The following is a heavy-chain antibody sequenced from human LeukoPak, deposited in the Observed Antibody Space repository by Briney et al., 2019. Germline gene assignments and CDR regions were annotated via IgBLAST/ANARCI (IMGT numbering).Heavy chain of an antibody. CDR2: IYYSGSP. Sequence: PSETLSLTCTVSGCSISSSSYYWGWIRQPPGMGLEWIGCIYYSGSPYYNPSLKSRVTISVDTSKNQFSLKRSSVTAADTAVYYCARLDYYDSSGYYVWRGFDYWGQGTLVTVSS. J-gene: IGHJ4*02. CDR3: ARLDYYDSSGYYVWRGFDY. V-gene: IGHV4-39*01. D-gene: IGHD3-22*01. CDR1: GCSISSSSYY.